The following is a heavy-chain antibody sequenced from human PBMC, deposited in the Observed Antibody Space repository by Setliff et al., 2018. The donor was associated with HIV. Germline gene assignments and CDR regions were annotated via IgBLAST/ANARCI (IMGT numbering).Heavy chain of an antibody. Sequence: PGGSLRLSCAVSGFTFSYAWMTWVRQAPGKGLEWVGHVKGKIDGGTTDYAAPVKGRFTISRDDSKNTVYLKMNSLETEDTAVYYCTTGGPYYDFLSGYYTHFDSWGQGTLVTVSS. V-gene: IGHV3-15*01. CDR3: TTGGPYYDFLSGYYTHFDS. J-gene: IGHJ4*02. D-gene: IGHD3-3*01. CDR2: VKGKIDGGTT. CDR1: GFTFSYAW.